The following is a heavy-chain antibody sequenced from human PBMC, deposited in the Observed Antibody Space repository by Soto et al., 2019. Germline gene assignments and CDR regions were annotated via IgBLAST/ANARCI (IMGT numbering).Heavy chain of an antibody. CDR2: ITTSGGNT. Sequence: EVQLLESGGGLVQPGGSLRLSCAASGCTFSTYAMSWVRQAPGKGLEWVSTITTSGGNTYYADSVQGRFTISRDNSKNTLYLQLKSLSAEDTAVYYCAGRYCTNGVCYTNYYYYIDVWGKGTTVTVSS. V-gene: IGHV3-23*01. CDR3: AGRYCTNGVCYTNYYYYIDV. J-gene: IGHJ6*03. D-gene: IGHD2-8*01. CDR1: GCTFSTYA.